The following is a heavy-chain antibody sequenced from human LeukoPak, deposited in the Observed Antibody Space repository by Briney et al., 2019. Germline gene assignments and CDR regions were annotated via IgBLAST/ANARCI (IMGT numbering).Heavy chain of an antibody. D-gene: IGHD2-2*01. Sequence: ASVKVSCKASGYTFTSYGISWVRQAPGQGLEWMGWISAYNGNTNYAQKLQGRVTMTTDTSTSTAYMELRSLRSDDTAVYYCARDPGVYIVVVPAAIKEGWFDPWGQGTLVTVSS. CDR3: ARDPGVYIVVVPAAIKEGWFDP. J-gene: IGHJ5*02. V-gene: IGHV1-18*01. CDR1: GYTFTSYG. CDR2: ISAYNGNT.